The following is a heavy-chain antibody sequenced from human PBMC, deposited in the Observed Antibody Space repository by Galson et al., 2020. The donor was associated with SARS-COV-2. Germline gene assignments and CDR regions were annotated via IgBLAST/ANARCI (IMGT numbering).Heavy chain of an antibody. Sequence: GGSLRLSCAASGFTLTDYWTHWVRQAPGKGPVWVSRIGTDESSTTYADSVRGRFTISRDNAKNTPYLQMNSLRAEDTAMYYCTRGKYDFDYWAQGTLVTVSS. CDR3: TRGKYDFDY. CDR2: IGTDESST. V-gene: IGHV3-74*01. CDR1: GFTLTDYW. J-gene: IGHJ4*02.